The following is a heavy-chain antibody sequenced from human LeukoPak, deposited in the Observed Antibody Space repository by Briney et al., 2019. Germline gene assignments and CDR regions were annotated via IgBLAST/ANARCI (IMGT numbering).Heavy chain of an antibody. CDR3: ARVRATSGTTDY. CDR2: IHSSGST. D-gene: IGHD1/OR15-1a*01. CDR1: GGSISNYY. J-gene: IGHJ4*02. V-gene: IGHV4-4*07. Sequence: PSETLSLTCTVSGGSISNYYWTWIRQPAGKGLEWIGGIHSSGSTNYNPSLKSRVTMSVDTSKNQFSLKVTSVTAADTAVYYCARVRATSGTTDYWGQGTLVTVSS.